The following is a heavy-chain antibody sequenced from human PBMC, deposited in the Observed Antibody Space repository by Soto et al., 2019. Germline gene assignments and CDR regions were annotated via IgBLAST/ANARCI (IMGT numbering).Heavy chain of an antibody. Sequence: QVQLVESGGGVVQPGRSLSLSCAASGFTFSDYPMHWVRQAPGKGLGWVAVISYDGRVKYYVDSVKGRFTISRDDSTNTLSLQMTSLRVDDTAVYYCARYFIVGAPASFASWGQATLVTVSS. J-gene: IGHJ4*02. CDR2: ISYDGRVK. D-gene: IGHD1-26*01. CDR3: ARYFIVGAPASFAS. CDR1: GFTFSDYP. V-gene: IGHV3-30*04.